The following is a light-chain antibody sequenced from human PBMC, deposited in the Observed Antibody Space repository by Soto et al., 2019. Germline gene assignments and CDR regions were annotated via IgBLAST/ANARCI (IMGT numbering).Light chain of an antibody. Sequence: DVVMTQSPLSLPVTLGQPASISCRSSQGLGNTYLNWFHQSPGQSPRRLIYKVSNRDSGVPDRFSGSASGTEFTLKISRVEAEDVGLYFCVQAAHWPYTFGQGTKLEI. J-gene: IGKJ2*01. CDR1: QGLGNTY. CDR3: VQAAHWPYT. CDR2: KVS. V-gene: IGKV2-30*01.